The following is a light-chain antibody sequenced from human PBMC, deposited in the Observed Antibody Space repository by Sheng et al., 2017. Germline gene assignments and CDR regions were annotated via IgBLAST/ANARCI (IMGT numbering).Light chain of an antibody. Sequence: DIQMTQSPSTLSASVGDRVTITCRASQSISSWLAWYQQKPGKAPKLLIYRASSLESGVPSRFSGSGSGTEFTLTISSLEPEDFAVYYCQHRSSFGPGTKVDIK. CDR3: QHRSS. J-gene: IGKJ3*01. V-gene: IGKV1-5*03. CDR1: QSISSW. CDR2: RAS.